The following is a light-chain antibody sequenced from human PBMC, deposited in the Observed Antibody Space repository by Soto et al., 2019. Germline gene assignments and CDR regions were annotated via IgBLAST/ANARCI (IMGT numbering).Light chain of an antibody. V-gene: IGKV1-5*03. CDR3: QQSINRWT. CDR2: KAS. J-gene: IGKJ1*01. CDR1: QSISTW. Sequence: DSQMTQSPSTLSASVGDRVTITCRASQSISTWLAWYQQKPGKAPKLLIYKASSLESGVPSRFSGSGSGTEFTLTISSLQPDDSATYYCQQSINRWTFGQGTKVDIK.